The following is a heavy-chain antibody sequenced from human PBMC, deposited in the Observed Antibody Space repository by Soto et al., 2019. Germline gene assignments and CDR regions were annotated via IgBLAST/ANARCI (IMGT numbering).Heavy chain of an antibody. J-gene: IGHJ4*02. V-gene: IGHV4-39*01. D-gene: IGHD3-3*01. Sequence: TLSVTCTASGDSIGSPSAYFWSCIRQPPGKGMEWIGSIYYSGTTYYSPSLESRVTISVDTSKNQFSLTVTSVTAADTAIYYCARQYITVFGVINFGHALDYYDLGGPGTLAPV. CDR3: ARQYITVFGVINFGHALDYYDL. CDR2: IYYSGTT. CDR1: GDSIGSPSAYF.